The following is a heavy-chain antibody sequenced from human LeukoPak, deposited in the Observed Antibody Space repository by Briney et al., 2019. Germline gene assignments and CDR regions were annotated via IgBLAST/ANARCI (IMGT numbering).Heavy chain of an antibody. Sequence: GGSLRLSCAASGFTFSSYWMSWVRQAPGKGLEWVANIKQDGSEKYYVDSVKGRFTISRDNAKNSLYLQMNSLRAEDTAVYYXAXXXEXXLPTQGYYYGMDVWGQGTTVTVSS. CDR3: AXXXEXXLPTQGYYYGMDV. CDR1: GFTFSSYW. V-gene: IGHV3-7*01. D-gene: IGHD2-15*01. J-gene: IGHJ6*02. CDR2: IKQDGSEK.